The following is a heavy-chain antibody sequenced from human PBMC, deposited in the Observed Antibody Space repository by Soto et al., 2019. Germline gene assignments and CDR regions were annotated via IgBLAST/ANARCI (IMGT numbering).Heavy chain of an antibody. V-gene: IGHV3-30*18. CDR2: ISYDGSNK. CDR3: AKSYYDFWSGSPGYDP. Sequence: GGSLRLSCAASGFTFSSYGMHWVRQAPGKGLEWVAVISYDGSNKYYADSVKGRFTISRDNSKNTLYLQMNSLRAEDTAVYYCAKSYYDFWSGSPGYDPWSQGTLVTVSS. J-gene: IGHJ5*02. CDR1: GFTFSSYG. D-gene: IGHD3-3*01.